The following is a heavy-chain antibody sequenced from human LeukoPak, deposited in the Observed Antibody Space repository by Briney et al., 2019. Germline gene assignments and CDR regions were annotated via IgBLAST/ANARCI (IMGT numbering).Heavy chain of an antibody. CDR2: IYYSGST. D-gene: IGHD1-26*01. CDR1: GDSIGIYY. Sequence: SETLSLTCTVSGDSIGIYYWTWIRQPPGKGLEWIGNIYYSGSTNYNPSLKSRVTISVDTSKNQFSLNLNSVTAADTAVYYCARGHYSGSNPLHWFDPWGQGTLVTVSS. V-gene: IGHV4-59*01. J-gene: IGHJ5*02. CDR3: ARGHYSGSNPLHWFDP.